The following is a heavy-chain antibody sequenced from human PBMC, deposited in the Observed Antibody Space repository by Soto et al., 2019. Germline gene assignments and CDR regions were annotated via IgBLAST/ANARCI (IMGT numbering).Heavy chain of an antibody. D-gene: IGHD6-6*01. CDR1: GYTFTSYY. J-gene: IGHJ5*02. V-gene: IGHV1-46*01. CDR2: INPRGGST. CDR3: ARDSSRRPYSSSSIPYSLVWFDP. Sequence: GASVKVSCKASGYTFTSYYMHWVRQAPGQGLEWMGIINPRGGSTSYAQKFQGRVTMTRDTSTSTVYMELSSLRSEDTAVYYCARDSSRRPYSSSSIPYSLVWFDPWGQGTLVTVPS.